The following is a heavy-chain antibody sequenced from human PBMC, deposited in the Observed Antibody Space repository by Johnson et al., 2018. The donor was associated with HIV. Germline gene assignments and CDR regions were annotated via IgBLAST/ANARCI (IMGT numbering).Heavy chain of an antibody. D-gene: IGHD1-26*01. Sequence: QVQLVESGGGVVQPGRSLRLSCAASGFTFSSYGMHWVRQAPGKGLEWVAVIWYDGSNKYYADSVKGRFTISRDNSKKTLYLQMNSLRAEDTAVYYCAKEGGSYSMGRDAFDIWGQGTMVTVSS. CDR2: IWYDGSNK. J-gene: IGHJ3*02. V-gene: IGHV3-33*06. CDR3: AKEGGSYSMGRDAFDI. CDR1: GFTFSSYG.